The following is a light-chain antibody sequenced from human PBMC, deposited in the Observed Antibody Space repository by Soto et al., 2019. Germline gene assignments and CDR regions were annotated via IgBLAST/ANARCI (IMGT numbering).Light chain of an antibody. CDR1: QSVSSSY. CDR2: GAS. V-gene: IGKV3-20*01. CDR3: QQYRSSPPCT. J-gene: IGKJ5*01. Sequence: EIVLTQSPGTLSLSPGERATLSCRASQSVSSSYLAWYQQKPGQAPRLLIYGASGRATGIPDRFSGSGSGTEFTLTISRLEPEDFAVYYCQQYRSSPPCTFGQGTRLEIK.